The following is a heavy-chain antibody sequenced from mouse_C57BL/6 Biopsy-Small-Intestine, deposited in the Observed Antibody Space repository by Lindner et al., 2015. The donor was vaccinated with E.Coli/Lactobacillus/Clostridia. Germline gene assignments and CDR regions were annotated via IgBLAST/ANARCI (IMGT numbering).Heavy chain of an antibody. Sequence: VQLQESGGGLVKPGGSLKLSCAASGFTFSSYAMSWVRQTPEKRLEWVATISDGGSYTYYPDNVKGRFTISRDNAKNNLYLQMSHLKSEDTAMYYCAREGEYGIYFDYWGQGTTLTVSS. CDR2: ISDGGSYT. V-gene: IGHV5-4*01. J-gene: IGHJ2*01. D-gene: IGHD2-1*01. CDR3: AREGEYGIYFDY. CDR1: GFTFSSYA.